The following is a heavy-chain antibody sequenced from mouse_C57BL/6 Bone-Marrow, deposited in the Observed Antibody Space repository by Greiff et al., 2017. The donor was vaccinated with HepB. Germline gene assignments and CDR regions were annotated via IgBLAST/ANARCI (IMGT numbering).Heavy chain of an antibody. J-gene: IGHJ2*01. Sequence: QVQLQQSGPELVKPGASVKISCKASGYAFSSSWMNWVKQRPGKGLEWIGRIYPGDGDTNYNGKFKGKATLTADKSSSTAYMQLSSLTSEDSAVYFCASSRDYEDYWGQGTTLTVSS. CDR1: GYAFSSSW. CDR3: ASSRDYEDY. CDR2: IYPGDGDT. V-gene: IGHV1-82*01. D-gene: IGHD2-4*01.